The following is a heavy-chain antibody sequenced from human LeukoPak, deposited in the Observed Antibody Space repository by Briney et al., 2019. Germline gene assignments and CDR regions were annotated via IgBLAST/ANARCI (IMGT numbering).Heavy chain of an antibody. CDR2: IWYDGTNK. D-gene: IGHD3-22*01. V-gene: IGHV3-33*01. CDR1: GFTFCSYA. J-gene: IGHJ3*02. CDR3: ARRHFYSSSDYHHYSFDI. Sequence: PGGSLRLSCAASGFTFCSYAMHWARQAPGKGLEWVAVIWYDGTNKYYADSVKGRFTISRDNTKNTLYLQMNSLRAEDTAVYYCARRHFYSSSDYHHYSFDIEGQGQVITVSS.